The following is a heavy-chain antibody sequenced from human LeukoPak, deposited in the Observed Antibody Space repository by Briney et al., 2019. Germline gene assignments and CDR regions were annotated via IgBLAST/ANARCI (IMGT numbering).Heavy chain of an antibody. V-gene: IGHV4-39*07. CDR2: IYYSGST. CDR1: GGSISSSSYY. Sequence: SETLSLTCTVSGGSISSSSYYWGWIRQPPGKGLEWIGSIYYSGSTYYNPSLKSRVTISVDTSKNQFSLKLSSVTAADTAVYYCARGQQQLIYYYGMDVWGQGTTVTVSS. J-gene: IGHJ6*02. CDR3: ARGQQQLIYYYGMDV. D-gene: IGHD6-13*01.